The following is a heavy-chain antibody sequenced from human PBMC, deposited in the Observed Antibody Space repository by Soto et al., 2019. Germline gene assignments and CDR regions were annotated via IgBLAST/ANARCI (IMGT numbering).Heavy chain of an antibody. CDR1: GGTFSSYT. D-gene: IGHD1-1*01. CDR2: IIPILGIA. CDR3: ATGGVERSRSFDP. V-gene: IGHV1-69*02. Sequence: SVKVSCKASGGTFSSYTISWVRQAPGQGLEWMGRIIPILGIANYAQKFQGRVTITADKSTSTAYMELSSLRSEDTAVYYCATGGVERSRSFDPWRQGTLVTVSS. J-gene: IGHJ5*02.